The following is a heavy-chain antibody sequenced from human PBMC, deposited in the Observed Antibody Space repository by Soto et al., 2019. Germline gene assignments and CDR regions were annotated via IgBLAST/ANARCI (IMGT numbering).Heavy chain of an antibody. CDR2: IYPGDSDT. Sequence: EVQLVQSGAEVKKPGESLKISCKGSGYSFTSYWIGWVRQMPGKGLEWMGIIYPGDSDTRYSPSFQGQVTISADKSISTAYLQWSSLKASDTAMYYCARQYNDFVTPSNHFVYWGQGTLVTVSS. CDR1: GYSFTSYW. D-gene: IGHD3-3*01. V-gene: IGHV5-51*01. J-gene: IGHJ4*02. CDR3: ARQYNDFVTPSNHFVY.